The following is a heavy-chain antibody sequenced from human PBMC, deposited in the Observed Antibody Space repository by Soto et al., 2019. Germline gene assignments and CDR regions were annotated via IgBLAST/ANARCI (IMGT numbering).Heavy chain of an antibody. CDR3: ARGGPVIIPAATNWFDP. J-gene: IGHJ5*02. CDR1: GGFNSYS. D-gene: IGHD2-2*01. Sequence: QVQLVQSGPEVKKPGSSVKVSCKGSGGFNSYSISWVRQAPGQGPEWMGGIIPIFATPTYAKKFQGRVTITADKSTSTAYMELSRLTSEDTAVYYCARGGPVIIPAATNWFDPWGQGTLVSVSS. V-gene: IGHV1-69*06. CDR2: IIPIFATP.